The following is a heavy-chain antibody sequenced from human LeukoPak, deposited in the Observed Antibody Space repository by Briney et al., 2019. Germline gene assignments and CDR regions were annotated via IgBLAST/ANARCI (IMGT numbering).Heavy chain of an antibody. CDR3: TTDGSWFGELLFLYYFDY. CDR2: IKSKTEGGTT. D-gene: IGHD3-10*01. CDR1: ASTLSNAW. Sequence: GGSLTPSRPASASTLSNAWMSWVRQDPGSGRGCVGRIKSKTEGGTTDYAAHVKGRFTISRDDSKNTLYLQMNSLKTEDTAVYYCTTDGSWFGELLFLYYFDYWGQGTLVTVSS. J-gene: IGHJ4*02. V-gene: IGHV3-15*01.